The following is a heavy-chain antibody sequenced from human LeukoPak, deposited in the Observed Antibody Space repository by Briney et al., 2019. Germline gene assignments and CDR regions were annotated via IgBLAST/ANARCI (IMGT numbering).Heavy chain of an antibody. Sequence: GGSLRLSCAASGFTFSNYAMSWVRQAPGKGLEWVSAISGSGTNTYDADSVKGRFIISRDNSKNTLYLQMNSLRAEDTAVYYCARDLSSSWSRDYYFDYWGQGTLVTVSS. D-gene: IGHD6-13*01. CDR3: ARDLSSSWSRDYYFDY. CDR1: GFTFSNYA. J-gene: IGHJ4*02. V-gene: IGHV3-23*01. CDR2: ISGSGTNT.